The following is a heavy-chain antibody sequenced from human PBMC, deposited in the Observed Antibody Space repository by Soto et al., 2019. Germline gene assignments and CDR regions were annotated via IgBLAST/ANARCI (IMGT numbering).Heavy chain of an antibody. CDR3: ARDRWDITLPRDYYNYGMAV. V-gene: IGHV4-31*03. J-gene: IGHJ6*02. CDR2: INHRGNT. CDR1: DGSVSSGGYY. D-gene: IGHD5-12*01. Sequence: SDTGSLTCIVSDGSVSSGGYYWTWIRQNPGKGLEWIGSINHRGNTNFNPPLKSRLSIAVDTSDHRISLTLSSVTAADTAVYYCARDRWDITLPRDYYNYGMAVWTVGTTATVS.